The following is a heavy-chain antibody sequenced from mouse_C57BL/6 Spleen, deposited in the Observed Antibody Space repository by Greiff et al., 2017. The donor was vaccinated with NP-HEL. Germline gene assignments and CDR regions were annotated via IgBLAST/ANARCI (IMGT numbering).Heavy chain of an antibody. D-gene: IGHD2-5*01. CDR3: ATYYSNYWYFDV. CDR2: INSDGGST. J-gene: IGHJ1*03. CDR1: EYEFPSHD. V-gene: IGHV5-2*01. Sequence: EVQVVESGGGLVQPGESLKLSCESNEYEFPSHDMSWVRKTPEKRLELVAAINSDGGSTYYPDTMERRFIIARDNTKKTLYLQMSSLRSEDTALYYCATYYSNYWYFDVWGTGTTVTVSS.